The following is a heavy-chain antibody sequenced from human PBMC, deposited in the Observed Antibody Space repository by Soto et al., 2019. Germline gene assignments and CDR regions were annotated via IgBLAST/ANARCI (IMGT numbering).Heavy chain of an antibody. CDR3: AAPNFYYYFAMGV. CDR2: MYYSGTTNSGTT. V-gene: IGHV4-39*01. Sequence: QLQLQESGPGLVKPSETLSLTCSVSGGSISSTSYYWAWIRQPPGEGLEWIGTMYYSGTTNSGTTNYNPSLKSRVAISVDTSKNLFSLKLNSVTAVDTAVYFCAAPNFYYYFAMGVW. CDR1: GGSISSTSYY. J-gene: IGHJ6*01.